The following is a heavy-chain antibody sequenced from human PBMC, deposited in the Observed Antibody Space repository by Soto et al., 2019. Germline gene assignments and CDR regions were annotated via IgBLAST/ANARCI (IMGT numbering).Heavy chain of an antibody. Sequence: SETLSLTCDVYGGSFSGYIWTWIRQTPGKGLQWIGQINHSGSANYNPSLSSRVTMSVHTSKNQFSLKLSSVTAADTAVYYCASPPLLTLQTIEAEFFQHWGQGALVTVPQ. D-gene: IGHD2-15*01. V-gene: IGHV4-34*01. CDR3: ASPPLLTLQTIEAEFFQH. CDR1: GGSFSGYI. CDR2: INHSGSA. J-gene: IGHJ1*01.